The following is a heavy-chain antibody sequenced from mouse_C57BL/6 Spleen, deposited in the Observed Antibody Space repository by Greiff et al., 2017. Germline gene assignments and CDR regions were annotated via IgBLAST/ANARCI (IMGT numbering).Heavy chain of an antibody. CDR3: AREELGRGAMDD. Sequence: QVQLQQPGAELVKPGASVKLSCKASGYTFTSYWMHWVKQRPGQGLEWIGMIHPNSGSTNYNEKFKSKATLTVDKSSSTAYMQLSSLTSEDSAVYYCAREELGRGAMDDWGQGTSVTVSS. D-gene: IGHD4-1*01. V-gene: IGHV1-64*01. CDR2: IHPNSGST. J-gene: IGHJ4*01. CDR1: GYTFTSYW.